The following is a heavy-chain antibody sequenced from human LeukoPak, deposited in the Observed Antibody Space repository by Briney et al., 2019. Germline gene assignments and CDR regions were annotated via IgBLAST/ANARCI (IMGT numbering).Heavy chain of an antibody. D-gene: IGHD3-22*01. CDR3: ATRGDYSDTSGNSYDALDI. V-gene: IGHV4-34*12. CDR2: VVHSGSA. Sequence: PSETLSLTCTVSGGSISSYYWSWIRQPPGKGLEWIGDVVHSGSADYNPSLKSRVTVSADPSKTQFSLKLTSVTAADTAVYYCATRGDYSDTSGNSYDALDIWGQGTMVTVSS. J-gene: IGHJ3*02. CDR1: GGSISSYY.